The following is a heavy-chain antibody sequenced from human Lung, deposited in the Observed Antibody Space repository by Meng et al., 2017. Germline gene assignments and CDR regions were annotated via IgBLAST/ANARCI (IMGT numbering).Heavy chain of an antibody. J-gene: IGHJ4*02. D-gene: IGHD2-8*02. CDR2: TAATDGGT. Sequence: EVQLLEAGGGLGQPGGSLRPSCAASGFTFSSYAMSWVRQAPAKGLEWVSATAATDGGTYHAASVRGRFTISRDNSKNTLSLQMNSLRADDTAIYYCARGTRVSCTGVICYPFDFWGQGTLVTVSS. CDR1: GFTFSSYA. CDR3: ARGTRVSCTGVICYPFDF. V-gene: IGHV3-23*01.